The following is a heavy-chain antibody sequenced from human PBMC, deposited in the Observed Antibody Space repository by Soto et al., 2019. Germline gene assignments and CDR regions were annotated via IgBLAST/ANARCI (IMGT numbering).Heavy chain of an antibody. Sequence: GGSLRLSCAASGFTFSGSAMHWVRQASGKGLEWVGRIRSKANSYATAYAASVKGRFTISRDDSKNTAYLQMNSLKTEDTAVYYCTSALGTIRFDPWGQGTLVTVSS. CDR1: GFTFSGSA. V-gene: IGHV3-73*01. CDR2: IRSKANSYAT. J-gene: IGHJ5*02. D-gene: IGHD1-1*01. CDR3: TSALGTIRFDP.